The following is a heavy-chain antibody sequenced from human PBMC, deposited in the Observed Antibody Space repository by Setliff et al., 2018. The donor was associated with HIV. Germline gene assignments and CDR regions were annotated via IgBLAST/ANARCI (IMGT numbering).Heavy chain of an antibody. CDR1: GFTFEDYG. D-gene: IGHD6-13*01. J-gene: IGHJ4*02. CDR2: INSDGTST. CDR3: ARDRWFSNNWYSDY. Sequence: GGSLRLSCAASGFTFEDYGMSWVRQAPGKGLVWVSRINSDGTSTTYADSVKGRFTISRDNAENSLFLQMTGLRPEDTAMYYCARDRWFSNNWYSDYWGQGTLVTVSS. V-gene: IGHV3-74*03.